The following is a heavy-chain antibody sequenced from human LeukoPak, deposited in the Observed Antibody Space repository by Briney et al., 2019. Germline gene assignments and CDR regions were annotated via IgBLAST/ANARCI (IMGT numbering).Heavy chain of an antibody. CDR2: INHSGST. D-gene: IGHD2-2*01. Sequence: SETLSLTCAVYGGSFSGYYWSWIRQPPGKGLEWIGEINHSGSTNYNPSLKSRVTISVDTSKNQFSLKLSSVTAADTAVYYCARVIVVPAGGGAFDIWGQGTMVTVSS. CDR3: ARVIVVPAGGGAFDI. V-gene: IGHV4-34*01. J-gene: IGHJ3*02. CDR1: GGSFSGYY.